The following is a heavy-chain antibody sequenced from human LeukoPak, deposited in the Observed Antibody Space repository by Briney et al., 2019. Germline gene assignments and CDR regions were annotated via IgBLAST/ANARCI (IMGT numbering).Heavy chain of an antibody. Sequence: ASVKVSCKASGYTFTSYDINWVRQATGQGLEWMGWMNPNSGITGYAQKFQGRVTITRNTSISTAYMELSSLRSEDTAVYYCARVKSGSYSKAAFDIWGQGTMVTVSS. V-gene: IGHV1-8*03. CDR2: MNPNSGIT. CDR3: ARVKSGSYSKAAFDI. CDR1: GYTFTSYD. J-gene: IGHJ3*02. D-gene: IGHD1-26*01.